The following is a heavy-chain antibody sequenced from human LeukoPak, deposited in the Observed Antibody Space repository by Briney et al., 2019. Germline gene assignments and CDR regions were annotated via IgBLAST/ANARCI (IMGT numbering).Heavy chain of an antibody. CDR3: AKVGREMATYFFDY. V-gene: IGHV3-33*06. CDR2: IWYDGSNK. Sequence: GGSLRLSCAASGFTFSSYGMHWVRQAPGKGLEWVAVIWYDGSNKYCADSVKGRFTISRDNSKNTLYLQMNSLRAEDTAVYYCAKVGREMATYFFDYWGQGTLVTVSS. J-gene: IGHJ4*02. CDR1: GFTFSSYG. D-gene: IGHD5-24*01.